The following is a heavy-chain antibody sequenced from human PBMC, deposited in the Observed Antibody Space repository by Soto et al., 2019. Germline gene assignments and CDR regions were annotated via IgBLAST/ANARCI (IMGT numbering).Heavy chain of an antibody. CDR3: ARGAGYSYGSFDY. V-gene: IGHV1-18*01. CDR1: GYTFINYG. D-gene: IGHD5-18*01. Sequence: QVQLVQSGAEVKKPGASVKVSCKASGYTFINYGISWVRQAPGQGLGWMGWIIPYNGNRNYVQKLQGRVTMTTDTFTTTAYMELRSLTSDDTAVYYCARGAGYSYGSFDYWGQGTLVTVSS. CDR2: IIPYNGNR. J-gene: IGHJ4*02.